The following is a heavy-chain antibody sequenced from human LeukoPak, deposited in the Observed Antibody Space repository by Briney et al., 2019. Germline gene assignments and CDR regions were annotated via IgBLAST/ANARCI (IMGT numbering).Heavy chain of an antibody. Sequence: PGGSLRLSCAASGSTFSSYSMNWVRQAPGKGLEWVSSISSSSSYIYYADSVKGRFTISRDNAKNSLYLQMNSLRAEDTAVYYCAKRIQSAMATGYWGQGTLVTVSS. D-gene: IGHD5-18*01. CDR2: ISSSSSYI. CDR3: AKRIQSAMATGY. V-gene: IGHV3-21*01. CDR1: GSTFSSYS. J-gene: IGHJ4*02.